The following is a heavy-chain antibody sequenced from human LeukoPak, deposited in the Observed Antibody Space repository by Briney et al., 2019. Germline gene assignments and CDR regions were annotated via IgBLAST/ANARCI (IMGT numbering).Heavy chain of an antibody. J-gene: IGHJ4*02. D-gene: IGHD3-16*02. Sequence: PSETLSLTCSVSGDSISSYYCGSVRQPPGWGLGWNGSIYYSGSTYYNPSRKGRVTISVDTSTNQFSLKLSSVTAADTAVYYCARAFGGVIVPGDPFDYWGQGTLVTVSS. CDR1: GDSISSYY. V-gene: IGHV4-39*07. CDR3: ARAFGGVIVPGDPFDY. CDR2: IYYSGST.